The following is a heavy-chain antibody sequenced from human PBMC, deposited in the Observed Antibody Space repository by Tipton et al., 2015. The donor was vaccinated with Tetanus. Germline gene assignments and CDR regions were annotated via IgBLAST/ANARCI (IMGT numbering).Heavy chain of an antibody. J-gene: IGHJ6*03. CDR1: GASISTYS. Sequence: TLSLTCTVSGASISTYSWTWIRQSPGKGLEWIAYLYFSGNTNYNPSLKTRVTMSPDTSKNRVSLRLNSVTAADTAVYYCARAGEGGYDATMGFYYYYMDVWGKGTTVTVSS. V-gene: IGHV4-59*01. D-gene: IGHD5-12*01. CDR3: ARAGEGGYDATMGFYYYYMDV. CDR2: LYFSGNT.